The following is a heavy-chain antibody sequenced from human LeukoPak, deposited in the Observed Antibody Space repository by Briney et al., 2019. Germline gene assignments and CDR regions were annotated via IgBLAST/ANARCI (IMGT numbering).Heavy chain of an antibody. Sequence: PGGSLRLSCAASGFTFSSYWMHWVRQAPGKGLVWVSRINSDGSSTSYADSVKGRFTISRDNAKNTLYLQMNSLRAEDTAVYYCVRDSGWYALTSWGQGTLVTVSS. CDR3: VRDSGWYALTS. D-gene: IGHD6-19*01. V-gene: IGHV3-74*01. CDR1: GFTFSSYW. CDR2: INSDGSST. J-gene: IGHJ5*02.